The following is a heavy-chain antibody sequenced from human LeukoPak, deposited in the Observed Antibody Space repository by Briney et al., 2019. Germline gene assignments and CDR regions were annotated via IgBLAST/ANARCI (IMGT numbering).Heavy chain of an antibody. V-gene: IGHV4-59*01. Sequence: PSETLSLACTVSGGSISAYYWSWIRQPPGKGLEWIGYIHYSGTTNYYPSLKSRVTIALDTSKNQFSLKLNSVTAADTAVYYCARFGTSSSRFFDQWGQGTLVTVSS. D-gene: IGHD6-6*01. CDR1: GGSISAYY. CDR2: IHYSGTT. J-gene: IGHJ4*02. CDR3: ARFGTSSSRFFDQ.